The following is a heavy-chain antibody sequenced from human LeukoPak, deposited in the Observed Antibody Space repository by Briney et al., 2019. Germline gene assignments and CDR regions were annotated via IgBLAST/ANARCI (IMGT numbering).Heavy chain of an antibody. D-gene: IGHD6-19*01. V-gene: IGHV1-69*05. CDR1: GGTFSSYA. Sequence: GASVKVSCRASGGTFSSYAISWVRQAPGQGLEWMGGIIPIFGTANYAQKFQGRVTITTDESTSTAYMELRSLRSEDTAVYYCARGFDSPGYSSGRFDYWGQGTLVIVSS. CDR2: IIPIFGTA. J-gene: IGHJ4*02. CDR3: ARGFDSPGYSSGRFDY.